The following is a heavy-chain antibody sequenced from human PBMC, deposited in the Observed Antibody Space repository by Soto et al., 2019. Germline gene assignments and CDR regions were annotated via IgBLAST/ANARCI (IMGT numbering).Heavy chain of an antibody. J-gene: IGHJ6*02. CDR1: GGTFSSYA. CDR3: ARGSGGTFYYYGMDV. CDR2: IIPIFGTA. V-gene: IGHV1-69*13. D-gene: IGHD2-15*01. Sequence: ASVKVSCKASGGTFSSYAISWVRQAPGQGLEWMGGIIPIFGTANYAQKFQGRVTITADESTSTAYMELSSLKSEDTAVYYCARGSGGTFYYYGMDVWGQGTTVTVSS.